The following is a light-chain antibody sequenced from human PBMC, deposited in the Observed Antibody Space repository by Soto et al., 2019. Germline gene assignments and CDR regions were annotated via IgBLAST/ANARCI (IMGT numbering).Light chain of an antibody. J-gene: IGKJ4*01. CDR2: GAS. V-gene: IGKV3-15*01. Sequence: SCRASQSVSSYLAWYQQRPGQSPRLLLYGASTRATGTPARFSGSGSGTDFTLTISSLQAEDVAVYYCQQYYSSPLSFGGGTKVDIK. CDR3: QQYYSSPLS. CDR1: QSVSSY.